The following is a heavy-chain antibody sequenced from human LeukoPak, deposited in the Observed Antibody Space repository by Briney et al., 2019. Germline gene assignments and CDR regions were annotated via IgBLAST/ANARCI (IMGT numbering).Heavy chain of an antibody. J-gene: IGHJ4*02. CDR2: VNHSGSA. D-gene: IGHD3-10*01. CDR3: ARAGWFGEFYGPLDY. V-gene: IGHV4-34*01. Sequence: PSETLSLTYAVYGESFANYYWTWVRQSPGRALEWIGEVNHSGSANYNPSLKSRVTLSVDTSKNQFSVKVTSVTAADTAVYYCARAGWFGEFYGPLDYWGQGSLVTVSS. CDR1: GESFANYY.